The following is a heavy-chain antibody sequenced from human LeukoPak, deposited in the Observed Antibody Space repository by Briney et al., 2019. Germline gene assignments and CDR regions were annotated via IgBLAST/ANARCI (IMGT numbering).Heavy chain of an antibody. D-gene: IGHD5-24*01. Sequence: PGGSLRLSCAASGFTFSSYAMHWVRQAPGKGLEWVAVISYDGSNKYYADSVKGRFTISRDNAKNSLYLQMNSLRAEDTAVYYCARDRPAIRWLPYYYYGMDAWGQGTTVTVSS. CDR3: ARDRPAIRWLPYYYYGMDA. CDR1: GFTFSSYA. CDR2: ISYDGSNK. V-gene: IGHV3-30-3*01. J-gene: IGHJ6*02.